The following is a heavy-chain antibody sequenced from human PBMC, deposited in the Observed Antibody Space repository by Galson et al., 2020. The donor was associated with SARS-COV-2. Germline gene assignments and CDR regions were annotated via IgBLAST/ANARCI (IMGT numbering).Heavy chain of an antibody. V-gene: IGHV4-59*08. Sequence: SETLSLTCTVSGGSISSYYWSWIRQPPGKGLEWIGYIYYSGSTNYNPSLKSRVTISVDTSKNQFSLKLSSVTAADTAVYYCVSRGWKLGFDYWGQGTLVTVSS. D-gene: IGHD6-19*01. CDR2: IYYSGST. CDR1: GGSISSYY. CDR3: VSRGWKLGFDY. J-gene: IGHJ4*02.